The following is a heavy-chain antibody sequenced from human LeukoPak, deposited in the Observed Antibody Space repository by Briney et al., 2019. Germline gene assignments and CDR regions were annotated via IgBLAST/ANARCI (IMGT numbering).Heavy chain of an antibody. CDR3: ARDKAVAKQDNGFDY. CDR2: INSDGSST. V-gene: IGHV3-74*01. Sequence: GGSLRLSCAASGFTFSSYWMHWVRQAPGKGLVWVSRINSDGSSTSYADSVKGRFTISGDNAKNTLYLQMNSLRAEDTAVYYCARDKAVAKQDNGFDYWGQGTLVTVSS. D-gene: IGHD6-19*01. J-gene: IGHJ4*02. CDR1: GFTFSSYW.